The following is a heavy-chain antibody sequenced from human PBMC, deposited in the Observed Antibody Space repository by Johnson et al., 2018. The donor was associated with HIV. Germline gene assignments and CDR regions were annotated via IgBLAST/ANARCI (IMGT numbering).Heavy chain of an antibody. Sequence: QVQLVESGGGVAQPGRSLRLSCAASGFTFSRYGMHWVRHAPGKGLEWVAVIWYDGSNKYYADSVKGRFTISRDNSKNTLYLQMNSLRAEDTAVYYCARESVALVAFDIWGQGTMVTVSS. CDR1: GFTFSRYG. V-gene: IGHV3-33*01. CDR3: ARESVALVAFDI. J-gene: IGHJ3*02. D-gene: IGHD6-13*01. CDR2: IWYDGSNK.